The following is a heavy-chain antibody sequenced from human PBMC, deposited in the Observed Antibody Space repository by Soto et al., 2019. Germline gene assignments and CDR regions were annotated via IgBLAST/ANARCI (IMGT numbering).Heavy chain of an antibody. D-gene: IGHD3-10*01. CDR3: AREFGTMVRGVTQTIHY. CDR2: ISYDGSNK. Sequence: SLRLSCAASGFTFSSYGMHWVRQAPGKGLEWVAVISYDGSNKYYADSVKGRFTISRDNSKNTLYLQMNSLRAEDTAVYYCAREFGTMVRGVTQTIHYWGQGILVTVSS. V-gene: IGHV3-30*03. CDR1: GFTFSSYG. J-gene: IGHJ4*02.